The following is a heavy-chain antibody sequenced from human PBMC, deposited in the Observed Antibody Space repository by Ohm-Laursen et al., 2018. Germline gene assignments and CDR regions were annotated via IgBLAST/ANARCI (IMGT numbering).Heavy chain of an antibody. CDR3: ARAQDISCYYVDAFDI. J-gene: IGHJ3*02. Sequence: SLRLSCTASGFTFDDYAMYWVRQAPGKGLEWVSGISRNSGSIGYADSVKGRFTISRDNTKNTLYLQMNSLRAEDTAVYYCARAQDISCYYVDAFDIWGQGAVVTVSS. D-gene: IGHD3-22*01. CDR2: ISRNSGSI. CDR1: GFTFDDYA. V-gene: IGHV3-9*01.